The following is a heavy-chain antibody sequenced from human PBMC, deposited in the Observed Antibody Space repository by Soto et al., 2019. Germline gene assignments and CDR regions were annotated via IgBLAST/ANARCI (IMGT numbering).Heavy chain of an antibody. CDR3: SSSGWYGY. D-gene: IGHD6-19*01. CDR2: INHSGST. J-gene: IGHJ4*02. CDR1: GGSFSGYY. Sequence: PSETLSLTCAVYGGSFSGYYWSWIRQPPGKGLEWIGEINHSGSTNYNPSLKSRVTISVDTSKNQFSLKLSSVTAADTAVYYCSSSGWYGYWGQGTLVTVSS. V-gene: IGHV4-34*01.